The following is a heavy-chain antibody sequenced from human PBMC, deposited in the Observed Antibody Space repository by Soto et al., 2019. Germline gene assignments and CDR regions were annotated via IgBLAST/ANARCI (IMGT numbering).Heavy chain of an antibody. CDR2: ISSSGSTI. J-gene: IGHJ6*02. CDR1: GFTFSSYE. V-gene: IGHV3-48*03. Sequence: EVQLVESGGGLVQPGGSLRLSCAASGFTFSSYEMNWVRQAPGKGLEWVSYISSSGSTIYYADSVKGRFTISRDNAKNSLYLQMNSLRAEDTAVYYCARDLEAPRIQLWLQYYYYGMDVWGQGTTVTVSS. D-gene: IGHD5-18*01. CDR3: ARDLEAPRIQLWLQYYYYGMDV.